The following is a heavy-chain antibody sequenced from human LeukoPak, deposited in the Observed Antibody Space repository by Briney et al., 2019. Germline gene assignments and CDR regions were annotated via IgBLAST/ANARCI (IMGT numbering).Heavy chain of an antibody. CDR2: IIPILGIA. D-gene: IGHD3-22*01. Sequence: SVKVSCKASGGTFSSYAISWVRQAPGQGPEWMGRIIPILGIANYAQRFQGRVTITADKSTSTAYMELSSLRSEDTAVYYCARAGGGYYDSSGSPPAGWGQGTLVTVSS. CDR1: GGTFSSYA. V-gene: IGHV1-69*04. CDR3: ARAGGGYYDSSGSPPAG. J-gene: IGHJ4*02.